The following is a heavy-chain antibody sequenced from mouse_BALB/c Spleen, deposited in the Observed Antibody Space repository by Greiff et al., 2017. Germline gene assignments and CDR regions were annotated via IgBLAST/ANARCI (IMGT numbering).Heavy chain of an antibody. CDR3: ARRDEAMDN. Sequence: EVQGVESGPELVKPGASVKIPCKASGYTFTDYNMDWVKQSHGKSLEWIGDINPNNGGTIYNQKFKGKATLTVDKSSSTAYMELRSLTSEDTAVYYCARRDEAMDNGGQGTSATVSS. V-gene: IGHV1-18*01. CDR1: GYTFTDYN. CDR2: INPNNGGT. J-gene: IGHJ4*01.